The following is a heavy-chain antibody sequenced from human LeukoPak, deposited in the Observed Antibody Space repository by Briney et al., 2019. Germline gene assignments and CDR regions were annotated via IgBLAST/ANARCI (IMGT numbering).Heavy chain of an antibody. J-gene: IGHJ4*02. CDR3: ARRRRSSGYYYEYPTDY. V-gene: IGHV4-34*01. D-gene: IGHD3-22*01. Sequence: SETLSLTCAVYGGSFSGYYWSWIRQPPGKGLEWIGEINHSGSTNYNPSLKSRVTISVDTSKNQFSLKLSSVTAADTAVYYCARRRRSSGYYYEYPTDYWGQGTLVTVSS. CDR2: INHSGST. CDR1: GGSFSGYY.